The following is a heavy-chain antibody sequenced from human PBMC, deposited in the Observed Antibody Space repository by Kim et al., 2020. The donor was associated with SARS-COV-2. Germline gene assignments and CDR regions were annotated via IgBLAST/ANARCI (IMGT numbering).Heavy chain of an antibody. CDR1: GFTFSNYG. Sequence: GGSLRLSCAASGFTFSNYGMHWVRQAPGKGLEWVAVISFDGGKKYYGDSVKGRFTISRDNSKNTVFLQMNGLRVEDTAVYYCAKGLHDSTLDNWFDPWGQGTLVTVSS. CDR2: ISFDGGKK. J-gene: IGHJ5*02. V-gene: IGHV3-30*18. CDR3: AKGLHDSTLDNWFDP. D-gene: IGHD3-3*01.